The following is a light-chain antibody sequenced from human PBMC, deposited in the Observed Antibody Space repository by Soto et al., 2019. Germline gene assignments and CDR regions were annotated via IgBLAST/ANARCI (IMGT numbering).Light chain of an antibody. V-gene: IGKV1-33*01. Sequence: DIQMKQSPSSLSASVGDRVTVTCQASQDISNRLNWYQQKPGKAPKLLTYDASNLETGVPARFSGSGSGTDFTLTISSLEPEDFAVYYCQQRSNWPALTFGGGTKVDNK. CDR3: QQRSNWPALT. J-gene: IGKJ4*01. CDR1: QDISNR. CDR2: DAS.